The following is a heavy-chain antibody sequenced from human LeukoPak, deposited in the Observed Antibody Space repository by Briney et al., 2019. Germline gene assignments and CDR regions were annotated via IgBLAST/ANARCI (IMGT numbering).Heavy chain of an antibody. J-gene: IGHJ4*02. CDR3: ARLLRVETGLEVSLRSGFAFDC. CDR2: LSRNEVTT. D-gene: IGHD1-1*01. V-gene: IGHV3-11*01. Sequence: GGSLRLSCAASGFTFSDYSMSWIRQAPGKGLEWVSYLSRNEVTTYYADSVEGRFTISRDNAQNSLHLQMNTLRAVDTAVYYGARLLRVETGLEVSLRSGFAFDCWGQGTLVTVSS. CDR1: GFTFSDYS.